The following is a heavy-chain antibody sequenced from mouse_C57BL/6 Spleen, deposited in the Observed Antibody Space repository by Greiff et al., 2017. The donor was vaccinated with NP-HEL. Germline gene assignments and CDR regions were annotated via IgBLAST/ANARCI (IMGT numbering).Heavy chain of an antibody. CDR2: IWSGGST. CDR3: ARGMGRGYFDY. J-gene: IGHJ2*01. V-gene: IGHV2-2*01. D-gene: IGHD4-1*01. CDR1: GFSLTNYG. Sequence: QVQLQQSGPGLVQPSQSLSITCTVSGFSLTNYGVHWVRQSPGKGLEWLGVIWSGGSTDYNAAFISRLSISKDNSKSQVFFKMNSLQADDTAIYYCARGMGRGYFDYWGQGTTLTVSS.